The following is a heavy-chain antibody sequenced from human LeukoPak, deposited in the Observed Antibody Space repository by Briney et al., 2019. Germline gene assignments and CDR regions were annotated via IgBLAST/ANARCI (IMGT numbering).Heavy chain of an antibody. CDR3: ARLGAFSSGFDY. V-gene: IGHV1-3*01. CDR1: GYTFTSYA. D-gene: IGHD3-22*01. Sequence: ASVKVSCKASGYTFTSYAMHWVRQAPGQRLEWMGWINAGNGNTKYSQKFQGRVTITRDTSASTAYMELSSLRSEDTAVYYCARLGAFSSGFDYWGQGTLVTVSS. J-gene: IGHJ4*02. CDR2: INAGNGNT.